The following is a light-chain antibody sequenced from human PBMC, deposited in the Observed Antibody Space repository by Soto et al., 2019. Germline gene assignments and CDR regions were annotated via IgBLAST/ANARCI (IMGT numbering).Light chain of an antibody. Sequence: ETVLTQSPDTLSLSPGDRATLSGRASQSVTGNSLAWYQQKPGQAPRLLISDASTRATGIPDRFSGSGSGTDFTLTISRLEPEEFAVYYCQQYGSSPQTVGQGNKVDIK. J-gene: IGKJ1*01. CDR1: QSVTGNS. CDR3: QQYGSSPQT. V-gene: IGKV3-20*01. CDR2: DAS.